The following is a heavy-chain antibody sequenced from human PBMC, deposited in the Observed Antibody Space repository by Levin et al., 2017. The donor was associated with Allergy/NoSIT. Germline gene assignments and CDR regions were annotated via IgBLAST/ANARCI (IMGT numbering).Heavy chain of an antibody. CDR2: ISDSGGSM. CDR3: AKDLSAVPAANYYYGMDV. J-gene: IGHJ6*02. D-gene: IGHD2-2*01. Sequence: GESLKISCAASGFTFRNFAMSWVRQAPGKGLEWVSGISDSGGSMYNAESVKGRFTISRDNSKSTLYLQMKSLRAEDTAVYYCAKDLSAVPAANYYYGMDVWGQGTTVTVSS. V-gene: IGHV3-23*01. CDR1: GFTFRNFA.